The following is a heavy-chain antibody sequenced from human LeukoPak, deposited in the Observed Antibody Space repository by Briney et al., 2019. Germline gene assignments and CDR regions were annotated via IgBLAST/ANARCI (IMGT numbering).Heavy chain of an antibody. Sequence: GGSLRLSCAASGFTFSDYYMIWIRQAPGKGLEWVSYISSSGSTIYYADSVKGRFTISRDNAKNSLYLQMNSLRADDTAVYYCAKDQNMIAFGGVNLWGQGTLVTVSS. D-gene: IGHD3-16*01. CDR3: AKDQNMIAFGGVNL. CDR1: GFTFSDYY. CDR2: ISSSGSTI. J-gene: IGHJ5*02. V-gene: IGHV3-11*01.